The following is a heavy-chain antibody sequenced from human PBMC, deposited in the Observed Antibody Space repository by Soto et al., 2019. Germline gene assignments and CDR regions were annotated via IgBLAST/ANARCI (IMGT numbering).Heavy chain of an antibody. D-gene: IGHD1-1*01. J-gene: IGHJ6*02. CDR2: MWYDRSHT. V-gene: IGHV3-33*01. CDR1: GFTFSSYA. Sequence: QAHLVESGGGVVQPGGSLRLSCAASGFTFSSYAMHWVRQAPGKGLEWVALMWYDRSHTYYAESVKGRFNISRDESKNMLFLHMSCLRAEDTAVYYCSRDLSWRTGYYSGIDVWGQGTTVTVS. CDR3: SRDLSWRTGYYSGIDV.